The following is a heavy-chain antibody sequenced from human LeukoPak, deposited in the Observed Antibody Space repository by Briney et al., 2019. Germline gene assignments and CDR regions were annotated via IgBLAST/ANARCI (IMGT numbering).Heavy chain of an antibody. CDR3: ARNRSEPLGNGGSFDY. CDR2: IFNSGST. CDR1: GDSISSGDY. Sequence: PSETLSLTCAVSGDSISSGDYWGWIRQPPGKGLEWIGSIFNSGSTYYNPSLKSRVTISADTSKRHFSLKLSSVTAADTAVYYCARNRSEPLGNGGSFDYWGQGTLVTVSS. V-gene: IGHV4-38-2*01. J-gene: IGHJ4*02. D-gene: IGHD3-16*01.